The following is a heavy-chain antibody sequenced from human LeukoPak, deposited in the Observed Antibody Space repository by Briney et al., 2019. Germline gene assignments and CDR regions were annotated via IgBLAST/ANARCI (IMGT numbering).Heavy chain of an antibody. CDR3: ARNYDSSGYYYGDFDL. V-gene: IGHV1-2*02. CDR2: INPYNGGT. CDR1: GYTLTGYY. D-gene: IGHD3-22*01. Sequence: ASVKVPCKASGYTLTGYYLHWVGQAPGQGREWMGWINPYNGGTNFAQRFQGRVIMTRDTSISTTYMELSRLRSDDTAVYYCARNYDSSGYYYGDFDLWGQGTLVTVSS. J-gene: IGHJ4*02.